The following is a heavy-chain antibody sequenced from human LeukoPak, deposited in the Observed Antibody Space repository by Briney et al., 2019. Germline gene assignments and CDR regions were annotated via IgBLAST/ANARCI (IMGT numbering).Heavy chain of an antibody. CDR2: IIPIFGTA. CDR3: AREGTMVRGYYFDY. J-gene: IGHJ4*02. Sequence: ASVKVSCKASGGTFSSYAISWVRQAPGQGLEWMGGIIPIFGTANYAQKFQGRVTITADESTSTAYMELSSLRSEDTAVYYCAREGTMVRGYYFDYWGQGTLVTVSS. V-gene: IGHV1-69*13. CDR1: GGTFSSYA. D-gene: IGHD3-10*01.